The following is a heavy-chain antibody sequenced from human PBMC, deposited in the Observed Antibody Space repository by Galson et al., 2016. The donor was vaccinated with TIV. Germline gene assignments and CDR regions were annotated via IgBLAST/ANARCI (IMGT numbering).Heavy chain of an antibody. V-gene: IGHV6-1*01. CDR1: GDSVSSNSAA. Sequence: CAISGDSVSSNSAAWNWLRQSPSRGLEWPGRTFYRSKWYNDYAPSVKSRITINPDTSKNQFSLQLNSVTPEDTAVYYCARATPSVFGIIMTLDSWGQGTLVTVSS. D-gene: IGHD3-16*01. CDR2: TFYRSKWYN. CDR3: ARATPSVFGIIMTLDS. J-gene: IGHJ4*02.